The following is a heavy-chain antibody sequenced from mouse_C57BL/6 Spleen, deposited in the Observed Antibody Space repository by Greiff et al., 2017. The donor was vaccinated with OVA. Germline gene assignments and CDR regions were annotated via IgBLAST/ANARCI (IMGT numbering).Heavy chain of an antibody. D-gene: IGHD3-2*02. CDR2: ISYSGST. Sequence: EVKLMESGPGMVKPSQSLSLTCTVTGYSITSGYDWHWIRHFPGNKLEWMGYISYSGSTNYNPSLKSRISITHDTSKNHFFLKLNSVTTEDTVTYYCASGGRQLRLRGAMDYWGQGTSVTVSS. J-gene: IGHJ4*01. CDR3: ASGGRQLRLRGAMDY. V-gene: IGHV3-1*01. CDR1: GYSITSGYD.